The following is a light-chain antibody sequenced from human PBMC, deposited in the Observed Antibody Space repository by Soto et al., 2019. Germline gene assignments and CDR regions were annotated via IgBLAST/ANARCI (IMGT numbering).Light chain of an antibody. CDR3: QKYNSAPLT. V-gene: IGKV1-9*01. Sequence: DIPLTQSPSFLSASVGDRVTITCRASQGISSYLAWYQQKPGKAPKLLIYAASTLQSGVPSRFSGSGSGTEFTLTISSLQPEDVGTYYCQKYNSAPLTFGGGTKVEIK. CDR1: QGISSY. J-gene: IGKJ4*01. CDR2: AAS.